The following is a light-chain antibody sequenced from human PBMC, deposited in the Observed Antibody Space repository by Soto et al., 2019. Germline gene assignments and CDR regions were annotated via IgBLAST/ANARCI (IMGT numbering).Light chain of an antibody. Sequence: EIVMTQSPATLSVSPGERATLSCRASQRVSRNLAWYQQKPGQAPRLLIYDASTRATGIPDRFSGSGSETEFTLTISSLQSEDLAVYYCQQYNNWPWTFGQGTKVDIK. J-gene: IGKJ1*01. CDR1: QRVSRN. CDR2: DAS. CDR3: QQYNNWPWT. V-gene: IGKV3-15*01.